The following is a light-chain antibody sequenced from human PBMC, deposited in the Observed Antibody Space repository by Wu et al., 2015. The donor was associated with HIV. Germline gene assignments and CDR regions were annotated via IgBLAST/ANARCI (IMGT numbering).Light chain of an antibody. CDR2: AAS. Sequence: EIVLTQSPGTLSVSPGEGVTLSCRASQSVNSRYVAWYQQRAGQAPRLLMYAASSRATAIPDRFTASGSGTDLTLTISRLEPEDFAVYYCQQYGTTPLTFGGGTKVELK. CDR1: QSVNSRY. J-gene: IGKJ4*01. V-gene: IGKV3-20*01. CDR3: QQYGTTPLT.